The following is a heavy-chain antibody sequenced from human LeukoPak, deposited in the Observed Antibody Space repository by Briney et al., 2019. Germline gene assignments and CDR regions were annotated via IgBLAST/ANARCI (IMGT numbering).Heavy chain of an antibody. CDR2: VYHTGST. D-gene: IGHD3-10*02. CDR1: GGSFSSSNW. J-gene: IGHJ6*02. Sequence: SGTLSLTCAVSGGSFSSSNWWCWGRQPPGTVLEWIGEVYHTGSTNYNPSLNSRFTISVDKSKNQFPLQLSSVTAADTAVYYCAKGQTIFLGYGLDVWGQGTTITVSS. V-gene: IGHV4-4*02. CDR3: AKGQTIFLGYGLDV.